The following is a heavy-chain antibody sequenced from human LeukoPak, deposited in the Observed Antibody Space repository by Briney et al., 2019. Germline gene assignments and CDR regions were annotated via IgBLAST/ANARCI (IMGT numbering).Heavy chain of an antibody. CDR3: ARASTTVTPYYCYGMDV. CDR1: GFAFSTYT. D-gene: IGHD4-17*01. Sequence: GGSLRLSCAASGFAFSTYTMHWVRLAPGKGPEWVSYISSSSSYTNYADSVKGRFTISRDNAKNSLYLQMNSLRAEDTAVYYCARASTTVTPYYCYGMDVWGKGTTVTVSS. CDR2: ISSSSSYT. V-gene: IGHV3-21*05. J-gene: IGHJ6*04.